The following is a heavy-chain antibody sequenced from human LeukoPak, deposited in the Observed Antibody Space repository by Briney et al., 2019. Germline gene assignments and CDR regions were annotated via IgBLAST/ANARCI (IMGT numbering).Heavy chain of an antibody. CDR3: ATVEGSGATSID. Sequence: GASVKVSCKASGYAFTDYYIHWVRQAPGQGLEWVGRISPNNGGTIYAQNFQGRVTMTRDTSITTAYMELSRLRSDDTAIYFCATVEGSGATSIDWGQGTLVSVSS. D-gene: IGHD3-3*01. CDR2: ISPNNGGT. V-gene: IGHV1-2*06. J-gene: IGHJ4*02. CDR1: GYAFTDYY.